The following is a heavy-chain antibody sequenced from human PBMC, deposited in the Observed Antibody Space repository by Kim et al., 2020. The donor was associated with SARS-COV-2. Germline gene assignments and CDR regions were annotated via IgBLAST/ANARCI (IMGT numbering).Heavy chain of an antibody. J-gene: IGHJ4*02. D-gene: IGHD2-21*01. V-gene: IGHV1-3*01. Sequence: ASVKVSCKASGYTFTSYAMHWVRQAPGQRLEWMGWINAGNGNTKYSQKFQGRVTITRDTSASTAYMELSSLRSEDTAVYYCARDTHSRILLDYWGQGTLVTVSS. CDR2: INAGNGNT. CDR1: GYTFTSYA. CDR3: ARDTHSRILLDY.